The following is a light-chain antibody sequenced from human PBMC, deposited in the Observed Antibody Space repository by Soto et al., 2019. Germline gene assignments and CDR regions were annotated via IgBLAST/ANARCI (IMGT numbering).Light chain of an antibody. Sequence: DILLTHSPVTLSVTPMERITLXFRASQSVSSNLAWYQQKPGQAPRLLIYGASSRATGIPDRFSGSGSGTDFTLTISSLEPEDFAVYYCQQRSNWRTFGQGTKVDIK. CDR2: GAS. CDR1: QSVSSN. J-gene: IGKJ1*01. CDR3: QQRSNWRT. V-gene: IGKV3-11*01.